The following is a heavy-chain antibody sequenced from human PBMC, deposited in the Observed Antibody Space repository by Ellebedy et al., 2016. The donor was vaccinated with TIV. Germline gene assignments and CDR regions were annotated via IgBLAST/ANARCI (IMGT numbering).Heavy chain of an antibody. CDR2: ISAYDGNT. V-gene: IGHV1-18*01. CDR1: GYTFTSYG. CDR3: ARGGWQQLVLGDLSGY. Sequence: AASVKVSCKASGYTFTSYGISWVRQAPGQGLEWMGWISAYDGNTNYAQRFQGRVTMTRDTSTSTVYMELSSLRSEDTAVYYCARGGWQQLVLGDLSGYWGQGTLVTVSS. J-gene: IGHJ4*02. D-gene: IGHD6-13*01.